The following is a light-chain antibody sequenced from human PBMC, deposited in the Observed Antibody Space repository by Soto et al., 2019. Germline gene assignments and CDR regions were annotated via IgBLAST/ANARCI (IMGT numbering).Light chain of an antibody. CDR2: GAS. V-gene: IGKV3-15*01. Sequence: EVVMTQSPATLSVSPGGRPTLSCRASQSVSSNLAWYQQKPGQPPRLLMYGASTRATGIPARFSGSGSGTEFTLTISSLQSEDFEVYYCQQYDYWPWTLGQGTKVDIK. CDR1: QSVSSN. J-gene: IGKJ1*01. CDR3: QQYDYWPWT.